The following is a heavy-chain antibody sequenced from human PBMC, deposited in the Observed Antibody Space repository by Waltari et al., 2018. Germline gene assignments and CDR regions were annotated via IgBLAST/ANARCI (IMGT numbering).Heavy chain of an antibody. CDR3: ARLIRYSYAM. Sequence: QLQLQESGPGLVKPSETLSLTCTVSGGSISSSSYYWGWIRQPPGKGLEWIGSIYYSGSTYYNPSLKSRVTISVDTSKNQFALKLSSVTAADTAVYYCARLIRYSYAMWGQGTLVTVSS. V-gene: IGHV4-39*01. D-gene: IGHD5-18*01. CDR2: IYYSGST. J-gene: IGHJ4*02. CDR1: GGSISSSSYY.